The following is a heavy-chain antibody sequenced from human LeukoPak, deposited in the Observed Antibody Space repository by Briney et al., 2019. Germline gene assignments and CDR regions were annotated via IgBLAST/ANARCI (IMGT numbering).Heavy chain of an antibody. CDR3: ARLDYYGSGSIDY. D-gene: IGHD3-10*01. J-gene: IGHJ4*02. V-gene: IGHV4-39*01. CDR1: GGSISSNSYY. Sequence: SETLSLTCTVSGGSISSNSYYWGWIRQPPGKGLEWIGSIYYSGSTYYNPSLKSRVTISVDTSKNQFSLKLSSVTAADTAVYYCARLDYYGSGSIDYWGQGTLVTVSS. CDR2: IYYSGST.